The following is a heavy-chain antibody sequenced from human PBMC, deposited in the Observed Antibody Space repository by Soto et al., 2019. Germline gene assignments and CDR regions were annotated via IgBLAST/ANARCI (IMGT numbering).Heavy chain of an antibody. Sequence: ETLSLTCTVSGGSIGSSSYYWGWIRQPPGKGLEWIGYIYHSGSTYYNPSLKSRVTISVDTSKNQFSLKLSSVTTADTAVYYCARAPYWRGGDLYLDNCGPGTLVTVSS. CDR1: GGSIGSSSYY. V-gene: IGHV4-39*07. CDR3: ARAPYWRGGDLYLDN. J-gene: IGHJ4*02. D-gene: IGHD2-21*02. CDR2: IYHSGST.